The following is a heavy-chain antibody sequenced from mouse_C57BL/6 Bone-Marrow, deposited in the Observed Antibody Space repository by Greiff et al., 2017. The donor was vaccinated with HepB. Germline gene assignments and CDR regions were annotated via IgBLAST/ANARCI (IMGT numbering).Heavy chain of an antibody. CDR1: GFTFSDYY. D-gene: IGHD2-1*01. V-gene: IGHV5-16*01. Sequence: EVKLMESEGGLVQPGSSMKLSCTASGFTFSDYYMAWVCQVPEKGLEWVANINYDGSSTYYLDSLKSRFIISRDNAKNILYLQMSSLKSEDTATYYWARDVSRFYGNYWYFYVWGTVTTVTVSS. J-gene: IGHJ1*03. CDR3: ARDVSRFYGNYWYFYV. CDR2: INYDGSST.